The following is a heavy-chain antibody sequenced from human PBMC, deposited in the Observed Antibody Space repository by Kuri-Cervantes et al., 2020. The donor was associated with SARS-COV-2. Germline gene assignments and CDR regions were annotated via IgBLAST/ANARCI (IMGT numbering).Heavy chain of an antibody. CDR1: GYTFTSYY. CDR3: ARGFIDIVVVPAAPGRHFDC. CDR2: INPSGGST. J-gene: IGHJ4*02. D-gene: IGHD2-2*01. V-gene: IGHV1-46*03. Sequence: ASVKVSCKASGYTFTSYYMHWVRQAPGQGLEWMGIINPSGGSTSYAQKFQGRVTMTRDTSTSTVYMELSSLRSEDTAVYYCARGFIDIVVVPAAPGRHFDCWGQGTLVTVSS.